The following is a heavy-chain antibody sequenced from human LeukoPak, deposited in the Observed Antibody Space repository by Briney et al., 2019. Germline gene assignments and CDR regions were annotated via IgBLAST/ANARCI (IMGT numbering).Heavy chain of an antibody. D-gene: IGHD3-3*01. CDR2: IIPIFGTA. Sequence: SVKVSCKASGGTFSSYAISWVRQAPGQGLEWIGRIIPIFGTANYAQKFQGRVTITTDESTSTAYMELSSLRSEDTAVYYCARDRRGTIFGVVTERPYYYYYYYMDVWGKGTTVTVSS. J-gene: IGHJ6*03. CDR3: ARDRRGTIFGVVTERPYYYYYYYMDV. V-gene: IGHV1-69*05. CDR1: GGTFSSYA.